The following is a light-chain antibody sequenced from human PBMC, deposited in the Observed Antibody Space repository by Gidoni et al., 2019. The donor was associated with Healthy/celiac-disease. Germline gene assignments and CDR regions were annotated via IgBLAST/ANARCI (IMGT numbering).Light chain of an antibody. Sequence: EIVLTQSPGTLSLSPGERATLSCRASQSVRSSYLAWYQQKPGQAPRLLIYGASSRATGIPDRFSGSGSGTDFTLTIIRLEPEDFAVYYCQQYGSSPRTFGPGTKVDIK. CDR2: GAS. CDR1: QSVRSSY. J-gene: IGKJ3*01. V-gene: IGKV3-20*01. CDR3: QQYGSSPRT.